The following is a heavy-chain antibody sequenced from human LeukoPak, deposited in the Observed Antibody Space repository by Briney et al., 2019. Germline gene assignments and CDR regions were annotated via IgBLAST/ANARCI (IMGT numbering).Heavy chain of an antibody. D-gene: IGHD2-2*01. J-gene: IGHJ3*02. V-gene: IGHV1-69*13. Sequence: ALVKVSCKASGGTFSSYAVDWVRQAPGQGLEWMGGIIPIFGTANYAQKFQGRVTITAVESTSTAYMELSSLKSEDTALYYCARVGGYCSSTSCYGAFDIWGQGTMVTVSS. CDR2: IIPIFGTA. CDR1: GGTFSSYA. CDR3: ARVGGYCSSTSCYGAFDI.